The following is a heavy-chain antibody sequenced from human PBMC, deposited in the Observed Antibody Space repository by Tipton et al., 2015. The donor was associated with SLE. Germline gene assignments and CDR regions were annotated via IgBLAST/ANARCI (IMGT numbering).Heavy chain of an antibody. CDR2: IYYSGST. J-gene: IGHJ4*02. D-gene: IGHD3-3*01. CDR1: GGSISSGGYY. V-gene: IGHV4-31*03. CDR3: ARVSGVPALYYFDY. Sequence: TLSLTCTVSGGSISSGGYYWSWIRQHPGKGLEWIGYIYYSGSTYYNPSLKSRVTISVDTSKNQFSLKLSSVTAAGTAVYYCARVSGVPALYYFDYWGQGTLVTVSS.